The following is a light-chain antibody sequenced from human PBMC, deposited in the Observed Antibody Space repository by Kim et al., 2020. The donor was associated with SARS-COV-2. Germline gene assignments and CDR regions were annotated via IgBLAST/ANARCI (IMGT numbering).Light chain of an antibody. CDR3: QQYSDWPLT. V-gene: IGKV3-15*01. CDR2: GIS. Sequence: EVLLTQSPAPLSVSPGERASLSCRASQSVGTFLAWYQQQPGQAPRLLIHGISTRATGIPARFSGSGSGTEFTLTISSLQSEDFVVYYCQQYSDWPLTFGGGTKVDIK. J-gene: IGKJ4*01. CDR1: QSVGTF.